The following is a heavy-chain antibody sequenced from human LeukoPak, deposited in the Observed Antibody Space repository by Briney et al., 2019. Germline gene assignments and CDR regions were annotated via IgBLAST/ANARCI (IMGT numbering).Heavy chain of an antibody. J-gene: IGHJ4*02. CDR3: AKREGGSGSYRLYYFDY. CDR2: ISVSGGSA. CDR1: GFTFSNYW. V-gene: IGHV3-23*01. Sequence: GGSLRLSCAASGFTFSNYWMYWVRQAPGKGLVWVSTISVSGGSAYYADSVKGRFTISRDNSKNTLYLQMDSLRAEDTAVYYCAKREGGSGSYRLYYFDYWGQGTLVTVSA. D-gene: IGHD3-10*01.